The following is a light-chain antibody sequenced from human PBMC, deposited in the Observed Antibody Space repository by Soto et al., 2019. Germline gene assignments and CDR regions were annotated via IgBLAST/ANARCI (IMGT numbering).Light chain of an antibody. Sequence: QSALTQPRSVSGSPGQSVTISCTGTSSDVGGYNYVSWYQQHPGKAPKLMIYDVSKRPSGVPDRFSGSKSGNTASLTISGLQAEDEADYSCCSYAGSYTGNWVFGGGTQLTVL. CDR2: DVS. CDR1: SSDVGGYNY. CDR3: CSYAGSYTGNWV. J-gene: IGLJ3*02. V-gene: IGLV2-11*01.